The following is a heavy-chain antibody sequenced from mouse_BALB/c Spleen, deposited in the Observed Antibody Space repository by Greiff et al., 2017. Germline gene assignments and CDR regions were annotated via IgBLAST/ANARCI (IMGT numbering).Heavy chain of an antibody. D-gene: IGHD1-2*01. CDR3: ARNYGDVGFDY. J-gene: IGHJ2*01. V-gene: IGHV14-1*02. Sequence: VQLQQSGAELVRPGALVKLSCKASGFNIKVYYMHWVKQSTKQGLEWIGWIDPENGNTIYEPKVQGRASITADTSSNTAYLKRSSLTSDDTAVYYWARNYGDVGFDYWGQGTTLTVSS. CDR2: IDPENGNT. CDR1: GFNIKVYY.